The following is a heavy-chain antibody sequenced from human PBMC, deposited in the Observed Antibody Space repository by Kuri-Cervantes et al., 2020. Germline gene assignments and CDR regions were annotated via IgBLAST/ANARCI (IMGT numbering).Heavy chain of an antibody. V-gene: IGHV1-46*01. D-gene: IGHD3-3*01. J-gene: IGHJ4*02. CDR1: GYTFTSYY. CDR2: INPSGGST. CDR3: AREARDYDFWSGYRDY. Sequence: ASVKVSCKASGYTFTSYYMHWVRQAPGQGLEWMGIINPSGGSTSYAQKFQGRVTMTRDTSTSTVYMELRSLRSDDTAVYYCAREARDYDFWSGYRDYWGQGTLVTVSS.